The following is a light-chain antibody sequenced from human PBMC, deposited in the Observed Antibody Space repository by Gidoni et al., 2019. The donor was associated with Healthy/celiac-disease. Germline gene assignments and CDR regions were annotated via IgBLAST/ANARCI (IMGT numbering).Light chain of an antibody. Sequence: QSALTQPTSASGSPGQSVTISCTGTSSDIGAYNYVSWFQHHPGKAPKVMIYEVDKRPSGVPDRFSGSKSGNTASLTVSGLQPEDEADYYCSSYAGSNNLGVFGTGTTVTVL. CDR3: SSYAGSNNLGV. V-gene: IGLV2-8*01. J-gene: IGLJ1*01. CDR1: SSDIGAYNY. CDR2: EVD.